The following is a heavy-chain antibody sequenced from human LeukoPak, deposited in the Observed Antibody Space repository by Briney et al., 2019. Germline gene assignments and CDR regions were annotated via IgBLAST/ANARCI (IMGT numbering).Heavy chain of an antibody. CDR2: ILHSGSS. V-gene: IGHV4-30-2*01. D-gene: IGHD3-3*01. CDR1: GGSITSDTYY. Sequence: SQTLSLTCGVSGGSITSDTYYWSWIRQPPGKGLEWIGCILHSGSSYYNPSLNSRVTISIDTSKNQFSLKLNSVTAADTAVYYCAKTRNFWSAYFDYWGQGTLVTVSS. CDR3: AKTRNFWSAYFDY. J-gene: IGHJ4*02.